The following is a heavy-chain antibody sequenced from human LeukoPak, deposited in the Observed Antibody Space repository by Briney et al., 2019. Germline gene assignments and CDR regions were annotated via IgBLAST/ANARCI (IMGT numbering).Heavy chain of an antibody. V-gene: IGHV3-15*01. Sequence: GGSLRLSCAPSGFTFSNAWMRGVRQAPGEGREWVGRIKSKTDGGTTDYAAPVKGRFTISRDESKNTLYLQMNSLKTEDTAVYYCATEGYSYGYSFDYWGQGTLVTVSS. J-gene: IGHJ4*02. CDR2: IKSKTDGGTT. CDR1: GFTFSNAW. CDR3: ATEGYSYGYSFDY. D-gene: IGHD5-18*01.